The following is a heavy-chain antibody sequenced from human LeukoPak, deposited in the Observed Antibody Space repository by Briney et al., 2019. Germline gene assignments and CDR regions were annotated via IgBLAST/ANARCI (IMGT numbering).Heavy chain of an antibody. V-gene: IGHV3-7*01. CDR2: IKQDGSEK. J-gene: IGHJ4*02. CDR1: GFTFSSYW. Sequence: GGSLRLSCAASGFTFSSYWMSWVRQAPGKGLEWVANIKQDGSEKYYVDSVKGRFTISRDNAKNSLYLQMNSLRAEDTAVYYCARGRLYSSGWLFDYRGQGSLVIVSS. CDR3: ARGRLYSSGWLFDY. D-gene: IGHD6-19*01.